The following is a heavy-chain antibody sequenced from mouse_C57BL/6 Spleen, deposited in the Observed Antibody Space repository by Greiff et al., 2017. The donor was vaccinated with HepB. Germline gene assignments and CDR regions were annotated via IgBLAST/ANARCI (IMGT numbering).Heavy chain of an antibody. Sequence: QVQLKQSGAELMKPGASVKLSCKATGYTFTGYWIAWVKQRPGHGLEWIGDILPGSGSTNYNEKFKGKATFTADTSSNTAYMQLSSLTTEDAAIYYCAGHYGSSEGWYFDVWGTGTTVTVSS. V-gene: IGHV1-9*01. CDR2: ILPGSGST. D-gene: IGHD1-1*01. CDR3: AGHYGSSEGWYFDV. J-gene: IGHJ1*03. CDR1: GYTFTGYW.